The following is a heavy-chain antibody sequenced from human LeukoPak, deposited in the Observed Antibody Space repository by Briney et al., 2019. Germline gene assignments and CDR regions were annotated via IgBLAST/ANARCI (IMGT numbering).Heavy chain of an antibody. CDR1: GYTFTDYY. Sequence: GASVKVSCKASGYTFTDYYIHWVRQAPGQGLEWMGCITPNSDDTDYAQKFQGRVTMTRDTSINTAYLELTSLRSDDTAVYYCATGDYSGTKPDPIDMWGQGTMVTVSS. CDR3: ATGDYSGTKPDPIDM. V-gene: IGHV1-2*02. D-gene: IGHD3-10*01. J-gene: IGHJ3*02. CDR2: ITPNSDDT.